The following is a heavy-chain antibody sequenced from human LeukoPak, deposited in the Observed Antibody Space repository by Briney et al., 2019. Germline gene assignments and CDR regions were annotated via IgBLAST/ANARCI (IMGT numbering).Heavy chain of an antibody. Sequence: GGSLRLSCAASGFSFSSFWMSWVRQAPGKGLEWVANINQDGSEKNYVDSVKGRFTISRDGAKNSLYLQMNSRRAEDAAVYYCAREQCSGNSCYYYWGQGTLVTVSS. CDR3: AREQCSGNSCYYY. CDR2: INQDGSEK. CDR1: GFSFSSFW. D-gene: IGHD2-15*01. J-gene: IGHJ4*02. V-gene: IGHV3-7*01.